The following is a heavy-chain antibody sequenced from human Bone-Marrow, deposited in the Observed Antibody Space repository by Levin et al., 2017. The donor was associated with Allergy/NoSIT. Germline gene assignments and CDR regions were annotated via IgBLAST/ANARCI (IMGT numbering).Heavy chain of an antibody. J-gene: IGHJ6*02. V-gene: IGHV5-51*01. CDR2: VYPADSDT. CDR3: ARHYPFDVAGTLDV. D-gene: IGHD3-10*02. CDR1: GYSFTSYW. Sequence: GESLKISCKGSGYSFTSYWIAWVRQTPGKGLEWMGIVYPADSDTRHNPSFEGQVTFPADKSTRTAYLQLTTLQASDTAVYYCARHYPFDVAGTLDVWGQGTTVTVSS.